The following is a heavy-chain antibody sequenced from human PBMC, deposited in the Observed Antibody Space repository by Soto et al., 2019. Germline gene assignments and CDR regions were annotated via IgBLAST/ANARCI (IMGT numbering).Heavy chain of an antibody. V-gene: IGHV4-4*02. CDR1: GASISSTYW. J-gene: IGHJ5*02. Sequence: QLRESGPGLVKPSGTLSLTCFVSGASISSTYWWSWVRQTPGKRLEWIGQIYHTGTTSYSPSRKNRVPISLVKANNQFSLRLTSMTAADTAVYYCATLPPRIVVVMTDLPTWGQGTLVTVSS. CDR2: IYHTGTT. CDR3: ATLPPRIVVVMTDLPT. D-gene: IGHD2-15*01.